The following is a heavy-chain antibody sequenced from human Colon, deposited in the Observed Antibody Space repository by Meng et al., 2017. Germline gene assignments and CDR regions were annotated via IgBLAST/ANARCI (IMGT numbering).Heavy chain of an antibody. V-gene: IGHV3-7*01. CDR2: INPSGSER. J-gene: IGHJ4*02. D-gene: IGHD2/OR15-2a*01. Sequence: GGSLRLSCGASGFTFSDSWMNWVRQAPGGGLEWVANINPSGSERYYVDSVKGRFTISRDNAKNSLYLQMNSLRAEDTAMYFCTRVSPFALSDLWGQGSLVTVSS. CDR3: TRVSPFALSDL. CDR1: GFTFSDSW.